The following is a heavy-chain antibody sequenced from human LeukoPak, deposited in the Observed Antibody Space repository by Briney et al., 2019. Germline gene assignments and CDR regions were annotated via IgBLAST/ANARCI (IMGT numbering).Heavy chain of an antibody. J-gene: IGHJ4*02. CDR3: AKGTGYTVVTPNDY. D-gene: IGHD4-23*01. V-gene: IGHV3-23*01. CDR2: ISGSGGST. Sequence: PGGSLRLSCTVSGFTVSSNSMSWVRQAPGKGLEWVSAISGSGGSTYYADSVKGRFTISRDNSKNTLYLQMNSLRAEDTAVYYCAKGTGYTVVTPNDYWGQGTLVTVSS. CDR1: GFTVSSNS.